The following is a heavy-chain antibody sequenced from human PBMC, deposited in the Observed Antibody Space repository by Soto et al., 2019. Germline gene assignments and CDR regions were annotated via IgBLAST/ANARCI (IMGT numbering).Heavy chain of an antibody. CDR1: GFTFSSYG. Sequence: QPGGSLRLSCAASGFTFSSYGMSWVRQAPGKGLEWVSAISGGSGYIYYADFVKGRFTISRDNSKNTLYLQMNSLRAEDTAVYYCAKRLADSKGFDYWGQGTLVTVSS. D-gene: IGHD3-9*01. J-gene: IGHJ4*02. V-gene: IGHV3-23*01. CDR3: AKRLADSKGFDY. CDR2: ISGGSGYI.